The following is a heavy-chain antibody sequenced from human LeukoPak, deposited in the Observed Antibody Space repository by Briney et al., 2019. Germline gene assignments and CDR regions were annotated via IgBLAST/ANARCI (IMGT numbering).Heavy chain of an antibody. CDR1: GYTFTGDY. D-gene: IGHD2-2*01. CDR2: INPNSDGA. J-gene: IGHJ6*02. Sequence: ASVKVSCKASGYTFTGDYMHWGRHDPGQGLEGRGWINPNSDGANYAQKFQGRDTMTPDTTPSTAYMELSRLRSDDTAVYYCAREPSTYCSSTSCRIGFYGMDVWGQGTTVSVSS. V-gene: IGHV1-2*02. CDR3: AREPSTYCSSTSCRIGFYGMDV.